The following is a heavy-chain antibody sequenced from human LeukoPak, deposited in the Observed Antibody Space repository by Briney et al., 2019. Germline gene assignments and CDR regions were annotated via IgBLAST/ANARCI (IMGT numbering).Heavy chain of an antibody. D-gene: IGHD3-9*01. Sequence: PSETLSLTCAVYGGSFSGYYWSWIRQPPGKGLEWIGEINHSGSTNYNPSLKSRVTLSVHTSKNQFSQKLSSVTAADTAVYYCARGDDILTGSLFPLDYWGQGTLVTVSS. CDR2: INHSGST. CDR1: GGSFSGYY. J-gene: IGHJ4*02. V-gene: IGHV4-34*01. CDR3: ARGDDILTGSLFPLDY.